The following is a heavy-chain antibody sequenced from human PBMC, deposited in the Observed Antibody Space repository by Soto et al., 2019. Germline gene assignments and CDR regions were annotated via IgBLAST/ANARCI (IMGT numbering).Heavy chain of an antibody. CDR2: IYYSGST. Sequence: QVQLQESGPGLVKPSETLSLTCTVSGGSISSYYWSWIRQPPGKGLEWIGYIYYSGSTNYNPSLKSRVTISVDTSKNQFSLKLSSVTAADTAVYYCARGGGGSHNLDYWGQGTLVTVSS. V-gene: IGHV4-59*08. J-gene: IGHJ4*02. CDR1: GGSISSYY. CDR3: ARGGGGSHNLDY. D-gene: IGHD2-15*01.